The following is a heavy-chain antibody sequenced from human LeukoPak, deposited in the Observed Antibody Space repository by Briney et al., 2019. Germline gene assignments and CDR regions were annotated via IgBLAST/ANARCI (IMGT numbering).Heavy chain of an antibody. CDR1: GFSFDDYA. J-gene: IGHJ2*01. V-gene: IGHV3-20*04. D-gene: IGHD5-18*01. Sequence: TGGSLRLSCAASGFSFDDYAMSWVRQAPGKGLEWVSGINWSGVSTGYADSVKGRFTISRDNTKNSLFLQLNSLRAEDTAFYYCAKGKDTLNPYWYFDVWGRGTLVSVSS. CDR3: AKGKDTLNPYWYFDV. CDR2: INWSGVST.